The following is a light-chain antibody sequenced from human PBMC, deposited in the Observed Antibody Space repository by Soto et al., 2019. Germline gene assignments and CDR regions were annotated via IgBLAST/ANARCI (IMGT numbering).Light chain of an antibody. CDR1: SSDVGGYNY. V-gene: IGLV2-11*01. Sequence: VLTQPASVSGSPGQSITISCTGTSSDVGGYNYVSWYQQHPGKAPKLMIYDVNKRPPGVPDRFSASESGNTASLTISGLQAEDEADYFCCSYAGAYRYVFGSGTKVTVL. J-gene: IGLJ1*01. CDR3: CSYAGAYRYV. CDR2: DVN.